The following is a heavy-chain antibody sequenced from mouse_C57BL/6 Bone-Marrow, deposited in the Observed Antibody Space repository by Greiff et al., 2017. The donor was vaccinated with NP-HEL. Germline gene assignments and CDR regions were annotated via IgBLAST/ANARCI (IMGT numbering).Heavy chain of an antibody. D-gene: IGHD1-1*01. Sequence: VQLKESGPGLVKPSQSLSLTCSVTGYSITSVYYWNWIRQFPGNKLEWMGYISYDGSNNYNPSLKNRISITRDTSKNQFFLKLNPVTTEDTATYYCASLRSYYAMDYWGQGTSVTVSS. J-gene: IGHJ4*01. CDR3: ASLRSYYAMDY. CDR1: GYSITSVYY. V-gene: IGHV3-6*01. CDR2: ISYDGSN.